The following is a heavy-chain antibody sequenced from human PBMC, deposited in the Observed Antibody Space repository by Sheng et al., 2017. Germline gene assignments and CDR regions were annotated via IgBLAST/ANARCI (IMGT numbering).Heavy chain of an antibody. CDR3: GRVRSSFLPAAAVDY. V-gene: IGHV4-38-2*01. J-gene: IGHJ4*02. CDR2: VSHDGRP. Sequence: QVQLQESGPGLVKPSETLSLTCAVSGYSFISGFYWGWIRQPPGKGLEWIGSVSHDGRPYYRPSLNGRVTISLDPSKNQFSLKLDSLTAADTAVYYCGRVRSSFLPAAAVDYWGQGTLVTVSS. CDR1: GYSFISGFY. D-gene: IGHD2-2*01.